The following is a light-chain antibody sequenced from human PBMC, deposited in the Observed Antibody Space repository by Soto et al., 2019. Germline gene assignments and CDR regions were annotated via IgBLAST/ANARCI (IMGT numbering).Light chain of an antibody. Sequence: DIQMTQSPSSLSASVGDRVTITCRASQGVSAYLLWYQQKPGKAPKLLIYAASSLQSGVPSRFSGSGSGTDFTLTISSLQSEDFASYYCQQSYSAPFTFGPGTKVDIK. CDR1: QGVSAY. J-gene: IGKJ3*01. V-gene: IGKV1-39*01. CDR2: AAS. CDR3: QQSYSAPFT.